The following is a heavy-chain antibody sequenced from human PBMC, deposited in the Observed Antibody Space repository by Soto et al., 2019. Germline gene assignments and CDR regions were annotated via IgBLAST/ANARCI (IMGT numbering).Heavy chain of an antibody. J-gene: IGHJ6*02. CDR2: IWYDGSNK. CDR1: GFTFSSYG. Sequence: QVQLVESGGGVVQPGRSLRLSCAASGFTFSSYGMHWVRQAPGKGLEWVAVIWYDGSNKYYADSVKGRFTISRDNSKNTLYLQMNSLIAEDTAVYYCARDLEDTAMVYGYYYYYGMDVWGQGTTVTVSS. V-gene: IGHV3-33*01. CDR3: ARDLEDTAMVYGYYYYYGMDV. D-gene: IGHD5-18*01.